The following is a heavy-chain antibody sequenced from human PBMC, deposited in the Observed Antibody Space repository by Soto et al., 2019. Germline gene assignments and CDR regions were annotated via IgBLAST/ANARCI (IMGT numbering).Heavy chain of an antibody. CDR1: GGTFSSYA. J-gene: IGHJ6*02. D-gene: IGHD6-13*01. CDR2: IIPIFGTE. CDR3: ARDRIAGSKYYYGMDV. Sequence: QVQLVQSGAEVKKPGSSVRVSCKASGGTFSSYAISWVRQAPGQGLEWMGGIIPIFGTENYAQKFQGRVTITADESTITAYMELSSLRSEDTAMYYCARDRIAGSKYYYGMDVWGQGTTVTVSS. V-gene: IGHV1-69*01.